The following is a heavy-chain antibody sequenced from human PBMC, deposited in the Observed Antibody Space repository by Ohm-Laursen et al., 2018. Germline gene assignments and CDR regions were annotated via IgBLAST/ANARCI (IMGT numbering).Heavy chain of an antibody. CDR1: GFTVSSNY. CDR2: IYSGGST. Sequence: SLRLSCTASGFTVSSNYMSWVRQAPGKGLEWVLVIYSGGSTYYADSVKGRFTISRDNSKNTLYLQMNSLRAEDTAVYYCAAVEEATVTLSFDYWGQGTLVTVSS. V-gene: IGHV3-53*01. D-gene: IGHD4-17*01. J-gene: IGHJ4*02. CDR3: AAVEEATVTLSFDY.